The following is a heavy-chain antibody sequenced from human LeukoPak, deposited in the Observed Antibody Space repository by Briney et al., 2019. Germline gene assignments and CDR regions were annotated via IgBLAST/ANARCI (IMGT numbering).Heavy chain of an antibody. D-gene: IGHD3-10*02. Sequence: SGTLSLTCTVSGDSINNYYWSWLRQTPGEGLEWIAFVAYSGNSNYNPSLESRVTISIDTSKNQFSLKLNSVTAADTAMYYCARVVRGAVTFNRFDPWGQGTLVTVSS. V-gene: IGHV4-59*01. CDR1: GDSINNYY. CDR2: VAYSGNS. CDR3: ARVVRGAVTFNRFDP. J-gene: IGHJ5*02.